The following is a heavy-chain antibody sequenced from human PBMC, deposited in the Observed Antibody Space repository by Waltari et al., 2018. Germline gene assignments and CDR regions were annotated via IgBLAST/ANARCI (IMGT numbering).Heavy chain of an antibody. J-gene: IGHJ4*02. CDR3: PLSPSSSSLSS. CDR1: GFTFRNYG. CDR2: IWFDGSKK. Sequence: QAQLVESGGAGAQTGRSRRLAGSTSGFTFRNYGMHWVRQAPGKGLEWVAVIWFDGSKKYYVSSFPFPFPLSPATSTPSLYLQIDSLPFSSPSLSSFPLSPSSSSLSSWGQGTRVIVSS. V-gene: IGHV3-33*01.